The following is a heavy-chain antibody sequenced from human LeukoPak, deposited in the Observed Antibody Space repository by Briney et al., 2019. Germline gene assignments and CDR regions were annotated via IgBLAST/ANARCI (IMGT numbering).Heavy chain of an antibody. CDR3: AKRRRGTIFGVARDY. Sequence: GGSLRLSCAASGFTFNSYAMSWVRQAPGKGLEWVSAISGSGGSTYYADSVKGRFTISRDNSKNTLYLQMNSLRAEDTAVYYCAKRRRGTIFGVARDYWGQGTLVTVSS. D-gene: IGHD3-3*01. J-gene: IGHJ4*02. CDR2: ISGSGGST. V-gene: IGHV3-23*01. CDR1: GFTFNSYA.